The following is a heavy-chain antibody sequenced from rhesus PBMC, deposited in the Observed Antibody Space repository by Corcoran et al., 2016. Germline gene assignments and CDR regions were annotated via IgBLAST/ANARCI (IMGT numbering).Heavy chain of an antibody. D-gene: IGHD3-22*01. CDR2: IDGNSAST. CDR1: GGSIRGYYY. CDR3: ARDGVLKTFDV. J-gene: IGHJ5-1*01. Sequence: QVKLQQWGEGLMKPSETLSLTCAVYGGSIRGYYYWRWIRQGPGKGLEWIGNIDGNSASTNYIPSLKNRVTISKDTSKNQFSLKVSSGTAADTAVYYCARDGVLKTFDVWGPGVLVTVSS. V-gene: IGHV4-73*01.